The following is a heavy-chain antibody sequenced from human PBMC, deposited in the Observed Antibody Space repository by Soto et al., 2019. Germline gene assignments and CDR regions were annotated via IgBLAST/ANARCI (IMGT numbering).Heavy chain of an antibody. CDR1: QYTFTDFY. D-gene: IGHD6-19*01. J-gene: IGHJ4*02. CDR2: INNGGGT. CDR3: ATSSDWSPLLDY. V-gene: IGHV1-2*02. Sequence: ASVKVSCKASQYTFTDFYLHWVRQAPGQRPEWLGWINNGGGTIYAQKFQGRLTMTRDTSITTAYMELNRLSSDDTAFYYCATSSDWSPLLDYWGQGTLVTVSS.